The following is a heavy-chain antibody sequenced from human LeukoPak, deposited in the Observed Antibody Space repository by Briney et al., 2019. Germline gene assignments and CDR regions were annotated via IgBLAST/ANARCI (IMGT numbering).Heavy chain of an antibody. CDR1: GGSFSGYY. CDR2: IYTSGST. CDR3: ARDLEGAEGFDY. V-gene: IGHV4-4*07. D-gene: IGHD1-26*01. J-gene: IGHJ4*02. Sequence: SETLSLTCAVYGGSFSGYYWSWIRQPAGKGLEWIGRIYTSGSTNYNPSLKSRVTMSVDTSKSQFSLKLSSVTAADTAVYYCARDLEGAEGFDYWGQGTLVTVSS.